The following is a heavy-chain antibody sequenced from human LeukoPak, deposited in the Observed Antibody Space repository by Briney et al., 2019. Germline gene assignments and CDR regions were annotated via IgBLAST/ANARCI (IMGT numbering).Heavy chain of an antibody. CDR3: ARSRMTTLPGFDY. Sequence: ASVKVSCKPSGYTFIDYYVHWVRQAPGQGLEWMGWINPNSGATNSAQNLQGRVTLTRDKSMTTAYLDLSGLTYDDTDVYYCARSRMTTLPGFDYWGQGTLVTVSS. CDR2: INPNSGAT. V-gene: IGHV1-2*02. D-gene: IGHD1-1*01. J-gene: IGHJ4*02. CDR1: GYTFIDYY.